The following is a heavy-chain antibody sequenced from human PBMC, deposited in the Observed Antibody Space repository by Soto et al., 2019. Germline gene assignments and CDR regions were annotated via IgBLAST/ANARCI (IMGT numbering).Heavy chain of an antibody. V-gene: IGHV4-34*01. CDR2: INYSGST. D-gene: IGHD3-22*01. J-gene: IGHJ5*02. Sequence: PSETLSLTCAVYGGSISGYYWSWIRQPPGKGLEWIGEINYSGSTNYNPSLKSRVTISVDTSKNQFSLKLSSVTAADTAVYYCARSVCYDSSGFDHWGQGTLVTVSS. CDR1: GGSISGYY. CDR3: ARSVCYDSSGFDH.